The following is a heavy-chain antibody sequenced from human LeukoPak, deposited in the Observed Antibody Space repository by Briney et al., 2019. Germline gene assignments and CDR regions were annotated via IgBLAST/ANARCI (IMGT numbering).Heavy chain of an antibody. CDR3: AKRGDSGSHKYFDY. CDR2: IKQDGSEK. CDR1: GFTFSSYW. J-gene: IGHJ4*02. Sequence: PGGSLRLSCAASGFTFSSYWMSWVRQAPGKGLEWVANIKQDGSEKVYADSVKGRFTISRDSSKNTVYLQMDSLRAEDTAVYYCAKRGDSGSHKYFDYWGQGTLVTVSS. D-gene: IGHD1-26*01. V-gene: IGHV3-7*02.